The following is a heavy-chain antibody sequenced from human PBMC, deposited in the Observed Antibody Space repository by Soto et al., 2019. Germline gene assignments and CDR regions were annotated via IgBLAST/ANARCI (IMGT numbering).Heavy chain of an antibody. CDR1: GGSISSYY. Sequence: LETLSLTCTVSGGSISSYYWSWIRQPPGKGLEWIGYIYYSGSTNYNPSIKSRVTISVDTSKNQFSLKLSSVTAADTAVYYCARGGAPYYYYMDVWGKGTTVTVSS. D-gene: IGHD3-10*01. V-gene: IGHV4-59*01. CDR2: IYYSGST. J-gene: IGHJ6*03. CDR3: ARGGAPYYYYMDV.